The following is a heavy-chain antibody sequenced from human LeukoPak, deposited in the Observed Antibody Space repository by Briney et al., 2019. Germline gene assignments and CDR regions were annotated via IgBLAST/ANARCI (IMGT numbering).Heavy chain of an antibody. CDR2: IIPIFGTA. D-gene: IGHD4-17*01. J-gene: IGHJ4*02. V-gene: IGHV1-69*06. CDR1: GGTFSSYA. CDR3: ARAYGAEPFDY. Sequence: ASVKVSCKASGGTFSSYAISWVRQAPGQGLEWMGGIIPIFGTANYAQKFQGRVTITADKSTSTAYMELSSLRSDDTAVYYCARAYGAEPFDYWGQGTLVTVSS.